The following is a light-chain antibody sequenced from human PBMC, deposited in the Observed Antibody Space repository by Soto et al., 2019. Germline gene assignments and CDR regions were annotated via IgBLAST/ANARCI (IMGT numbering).Light chain of an antibody. CDR2: CAS. J-gene: IGKJ1*01. V-gene: IGKV4-1*01. CDR1: QSVLYSSNNKNY. CDR3: QQYYTTPRT. Sequence: DIVMTQSPDSLAVSLGERATINCKSSQSVLYSSNNKNYLAWLQQKPGQPPKVLIYCASTRESGVPDRFSGSGSGTDFTLTISSLQAEDVAVYYCQQYYTTPRTFGQGTKVEIK.